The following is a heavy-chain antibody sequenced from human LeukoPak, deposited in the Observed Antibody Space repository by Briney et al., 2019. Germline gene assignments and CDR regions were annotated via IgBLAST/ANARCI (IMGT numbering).Heavy chain of an antibody. J-gene: IGHJ1*01. CDR2: ISSSSSYI. V-gene: IGHV3-21*01. D-gene: IGHD6-13*01. Sequence: GGSLRLSCAASGFTFSSYSMNWVRQAPGKGLEWVSSISSSSSYIYYADSVKGRFTISRDNSKNTLYLQMNSLRAEDTAVYYCAKDLYSSSWRYFQHWGQGTLVTVSS. CDR1: GFTFSSYS. CDR3: AKDLYSSSWRYFQH.